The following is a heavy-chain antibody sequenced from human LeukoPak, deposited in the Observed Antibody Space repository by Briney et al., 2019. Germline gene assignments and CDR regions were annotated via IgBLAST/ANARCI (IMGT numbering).Heavy chain of an antibody. V-gene: IGHV3-74*01. J-gene: IGHJ4*02. CDR3: ARDTPYYDSSGYYSGNDY. CDR2: INADGSST. CDR1: GFTFNTYW. Sequence: GGSLRLSCAASGFTFNTYWMHWVRQAPGKGLVWVSSINADGSSTSYADSMKGRFTISRDNAKNTLYLQMNSLRAEDTAVYYCARDTPYYDSSGYYSGNDYWGQGTLVTVSS. D-gene: IGHD3-22*01.